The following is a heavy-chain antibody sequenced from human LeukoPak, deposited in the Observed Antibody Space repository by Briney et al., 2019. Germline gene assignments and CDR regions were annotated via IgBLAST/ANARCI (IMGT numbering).Heavy chain of an antibody. V-gene: IGHV3-30*02. CDR1: GFTFSSYG. CDR3: AKDPRDGYNEPGVDY. J-gene: IGHJ4*02. Sequence: GGSLRLSCAASGFTFSSYGMHWVRQAPGKGLEWVAFIRYDGSNKYYADSVKGRFTISRDNSKNTLYLQMNSLRAEDTAVYYCAKDPRDGYNEPGVDYWGQGTLVTVSS. D-gene: IGHD5-24*01. CDR2: IRYDGSNK.